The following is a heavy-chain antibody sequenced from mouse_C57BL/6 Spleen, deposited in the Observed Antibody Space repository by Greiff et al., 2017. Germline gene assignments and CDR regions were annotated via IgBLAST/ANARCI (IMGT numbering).Heavy chain of an antibody. CDR3: ARSRNSPDY. J-gene: IGHJ2*01. CDR1: GYTFTSYW. Sequence: QVQLQQPGAELVRPGTSVKLSCTASGYTFTSYWMHWVKQRPGQGLEWIGVIDPSDSYTNYNQKFKGKATLTVDTSTSTAYMQLSSLTSEDSAVYYCARSRNSPDYWGQGTTLTVSS. V-gene: IGHV1-59*01. CDR2: IDPSDSYT. D-gene: IGHD2-12*01.